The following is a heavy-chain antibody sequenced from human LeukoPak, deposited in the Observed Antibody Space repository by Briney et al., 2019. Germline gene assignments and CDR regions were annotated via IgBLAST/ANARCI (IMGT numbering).Heavy chain of an antibody. J-gene: IGHJ5*02. D-gene: IGHD6-13*01. CDR2: IYYSGST. CDR3: ARASYSSSWLDP. V-gene: IGHV4-59*01. CDR1: GGSLSSYY. Sequence: PSETLSLPCTVSGGSLSSYYWSRIRQPPGKGLDWIAYIYYSGSTNYNPSLKSRATISVDTSKNQFSLKLSSVTAAYTAVYYCARASYSSSWLDPWGQGTLVTVSS.